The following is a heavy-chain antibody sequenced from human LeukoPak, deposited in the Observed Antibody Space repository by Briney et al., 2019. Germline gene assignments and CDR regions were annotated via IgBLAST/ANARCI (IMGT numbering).Heavy chain of an antibody. Sequence: GGSLRLSCAASGFTFSSYSMNWVRQAPGKGLEWVSYISSSSSVIYYPDSVKGRFTISRDNAKNSLYLQMTSLTAEDTALYYCASPPSGELYRYFDLWGRGTLVTVSS. V-gene: IGHV3-48*01. D-gene: IGHD3-10*01. CDR1: GFTFSSYS. CDR2: ISSSSSVI. J-gene: IGHJ2*01. CDR3: ASPPSGELYRYFDL.